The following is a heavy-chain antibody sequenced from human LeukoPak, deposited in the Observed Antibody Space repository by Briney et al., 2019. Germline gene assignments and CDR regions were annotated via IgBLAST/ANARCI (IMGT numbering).Heavy chain of an antibody. V-gene: IGHV3-48*01. J-gene: IGHJ6*02. D-gene: IGHD2-2*01. CDR1: GFTFSSYS. CDR2: ICSSSSTI. Sequence: GGSLRLSCAASGFTFSSYSMNWVRQAPGKGLEWVSYICSSSSTIYYADSVKGRFTISRDNAKNSLYLQMNSLRAEDTAVYYCARSGYCSSTSCTDDYYYGMDVWGQGTTVTVSS. CDR3: ARSGYCSSTSCTDDYYYGMDV.